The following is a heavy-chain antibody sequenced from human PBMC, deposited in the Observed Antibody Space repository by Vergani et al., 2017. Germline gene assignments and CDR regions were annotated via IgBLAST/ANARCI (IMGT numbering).Heavy chain of an antibody. D-gene: IGHD6-19*01. V-gene: IGHV3-21*01. J-gene: IGHJ4*02. CDR3: AREGSSGWSFDY. CDR1: GFTFSSYS. Sequence: EVQLVESGGGLVKPGGSLRLSCAASGFTFSSYSMNWVRQAPGKGLEWVSSIIRSSSYIYYADSVKGRFTISRDNAKHSLYLQVNSLRAGDTAVYYCAREGSSGWSFDYWGQGTLVTVSS. CDR2: IIRSSSYI.